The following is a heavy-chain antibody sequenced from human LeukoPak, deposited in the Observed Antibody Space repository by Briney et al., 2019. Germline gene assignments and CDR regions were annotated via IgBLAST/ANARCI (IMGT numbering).Heavy chain of an antibody. D-gene: IGHD3-3*01. CDR2: IYSGGRT. V-gene: IGHV3-53*04. CDR1: GFTVSSNY. J-gene: IGHJ6*02. CDR3: ARAMEYYDFWSGYWDYYYGMDV. Sequence: GGSLRLSCAASGFTVSSNYMSWVRQAPGKGLEWVSVIYSGGRTYYADSVKGRFTISRHNSKHTLYLQMNSLRAEDTAVYYCARAMEYYDFWSGYWDYYYGMDVWGQGTTVTVSS.